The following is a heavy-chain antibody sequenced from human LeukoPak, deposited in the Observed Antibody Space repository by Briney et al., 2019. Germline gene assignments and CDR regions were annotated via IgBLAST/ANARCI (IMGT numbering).Heavy chain of an antibody. Sequence: PSETLSLTCTVSDGAIAGYSWSWIRQAPGKGLEWIGYIYYSGDTNYNPSLKSRVTISVDTSKNQFSLKLSSVTAADTAVYYCARDSAGVYYYYMDVWGKGTTVTISS. J-gene: IGHJ6*03. D-gene: IGHD1-14*01. V-gene: IGHV4-59*12. CDR1: DGAIAGYS. CDR2: IYYSGDT. CDR3: ARDSAGVYYYYMDV.